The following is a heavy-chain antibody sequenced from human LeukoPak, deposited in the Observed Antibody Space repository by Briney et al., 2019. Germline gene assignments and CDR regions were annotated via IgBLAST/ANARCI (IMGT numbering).Heavy chain of an antibody. V-gene: IGHV1-18*01. CDR1: GYTFTSYG. Sequence: ASVKVSCKASGYTFTSYGISWVRQAPGQGLEWMGWISAYNGNTNYAQKLQGRVTMTTDTSTSTAYMELRSLRSDDTAVYYCAKWHEQQLAFDYWGQGALVTVSS. J-gene: IGHJ4*02. D-gene: IGHD1/OR15-1a*01. CDR3: AKWHEQQLAFDY. CDR2: ISAYNGNT.